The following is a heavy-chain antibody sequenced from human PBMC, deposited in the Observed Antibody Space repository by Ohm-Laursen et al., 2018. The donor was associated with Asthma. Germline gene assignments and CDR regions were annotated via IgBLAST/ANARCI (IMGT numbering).Heavy chain of an antibody. V-gene: IGHV4-30-4*01. CDR1: GGSISSGDYY. D-gene: IGHD3-3*01. J-gene: IGHJ4*02. CDR3: ARNFWSGYPYLDY. CDR2: IYYSGST. Sequence: SETLSLTCTVSGGSISSGDYYWSWIRQPPGKGLEWIGYIYYSGSTYYNPSLKSRVTISVDTSKNQFSLKLSSVTAADTAVYYCARNFWSGYPYLDYWGQGTLVTVSS.